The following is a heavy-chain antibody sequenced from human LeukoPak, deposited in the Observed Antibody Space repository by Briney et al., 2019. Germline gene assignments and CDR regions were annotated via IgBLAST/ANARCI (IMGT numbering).Heavy chain of an antibody. CDR1: GYTFTGYH. V-gene: IGHV1-2*06. J-gene: IGHJ4*02. CDR3: ARDYCSSTSCLFDY. Sequence: ASVKVSCKASGYTFTGYHVHWVRQAPGQGLEWMGRINPNSGDTNYAQKFQGRVTMTRDTSISTAYMELSRLRSDDTAVYYCARDYCSSTSCLFDYWGQGTLVTVSS. D-gene: IGHD2-2*01. CDR2: INPNSGDT.